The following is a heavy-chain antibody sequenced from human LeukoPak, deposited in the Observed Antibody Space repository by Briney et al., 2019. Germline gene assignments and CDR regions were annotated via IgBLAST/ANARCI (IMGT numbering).Heavy chain of an antibody. V-gene: IGHV3-23*01. Sequence: GGSLRLSCAASGFTFSSYAMSWVRQAPGKGVEWVSAMSGSGGSTYYADSVKGRFTISRDNSKNTLYLQMNSLRAADTAVYYCAKEGTIFGVVIPFFDYWGQGTLVTVSS. CDR3: AKEGTIFGVVIPFFDY. CDR1: GFTFSSYA. D-gene: IGHD3-3*01. J-gene: IGHJ4*02. CDR2: MSGSGGST.